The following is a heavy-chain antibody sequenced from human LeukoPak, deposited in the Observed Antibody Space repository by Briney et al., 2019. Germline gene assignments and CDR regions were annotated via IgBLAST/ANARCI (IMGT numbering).Heavy chain of an antibody. J-gene: IGHJ6*03. CDR2: ISSSSSYI. CDR3: ARGGSSWSLYYYYMDV. D-gene: IGHD6-13*01. CDR1: GFTFSSYS. Sequence: GGSLRLSCAASGFTFSSYSMNWVRQAPGKGLEWVSSISSSSSYIYYADSVKGRFTISRDNAKNSLYLQMNSLRAEDTAVYYCARGGSSWSLYYYYMDVWGRGTTVTVSS. V-gene: IGHV3-21*01.